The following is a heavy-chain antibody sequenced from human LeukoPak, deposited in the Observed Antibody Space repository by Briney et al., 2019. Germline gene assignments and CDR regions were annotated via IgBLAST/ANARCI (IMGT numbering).Heavy chain of an antibody. CDR1: GYTFTSYG. V-gene: IGHV1-18*01. D-gene: IGHD3-10*01. CDR2: ISAYNGNT. J-gene: IGHJ6*02. Sequence: ASVKVSCKASGYTFTSYGISWVRQAPGQGLEWMGWISAYNGNTNYAQKLQGKVTMTTDTSTSTAYMELRSLRSDDTAVYYCASPSLLWFGDDYYYYGMDVWGQGTMVTVSS. CDR3: ASPSLLWFGDDYYYYGMDV.